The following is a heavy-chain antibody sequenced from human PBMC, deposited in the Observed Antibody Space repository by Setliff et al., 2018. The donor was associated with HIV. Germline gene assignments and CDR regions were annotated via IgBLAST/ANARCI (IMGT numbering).Heavy chain of an antibody. D-gene: IGHD6-13*01. V-gene: IGHV4-38-2*02. Sequence: SETLSLTCTVFGFSISSGYFWGWIRQPPGKGLEWIGSIYHSGSTYNNPSLKSRVTISVDTSRNQFSLKLTSVTAADTAVYYCARLFYGSIAAASDFDCWGQGTLVTVSS. CDR1: GFSISSGYF. CDR3: ARLFYGSIAAASDFDC. J-gene: IGHJ4*02. CDR2: IYHSGST.